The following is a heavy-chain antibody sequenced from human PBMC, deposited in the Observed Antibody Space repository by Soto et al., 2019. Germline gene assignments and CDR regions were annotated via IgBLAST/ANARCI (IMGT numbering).Heavy chain of an antibody. J-gene: IGHJ3*02. CDR1: GFTFSSYW. Sequence: GGSLRLSCAASGFTFSSYWMSWVRQAPGKGLEWVANIKQDGSEKYYVDSVKGRFTISRDNAKNSLYLQMNSLRAEDTAVYYCARDSAMGPDAFDIWGQGTMVTVSS. CDR3: ARDSAMGPDAFDI. D-gene: IGHD2-2*01. V-gene: IGHV3-7*05. CDR2: IKQDGSEK.